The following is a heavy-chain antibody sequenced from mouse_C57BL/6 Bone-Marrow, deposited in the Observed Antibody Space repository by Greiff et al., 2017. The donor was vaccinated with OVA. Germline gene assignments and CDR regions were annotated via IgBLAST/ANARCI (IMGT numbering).Heavy chain of an antibody. J-gene: IGHJ4*01. D-gene: IGHD2-1*01. CDR1: GYSFTGYY. V-gene: IGHV1-42*01. CDR2: INPSTGGS. Sequence: EVQLQQSGPELVKPGASVKISCKASGYSFTGYYMNWVKQSPEKSLEWIGAINPSTGGSTFNQKFKAKATLTVDKSSSTAYMQLKSLTSEDSAVYYCARFYSFYYAMDYWGQGTSVTVSS. CDR3: ARFYSFYYAMDY.